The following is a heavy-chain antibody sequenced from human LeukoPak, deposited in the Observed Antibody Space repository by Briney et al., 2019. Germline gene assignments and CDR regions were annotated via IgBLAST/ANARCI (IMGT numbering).Heavy chain of an antibody. CDR1: GFTFSIYS. CDR2: ISSSSSYI. Sequence: GGPLRLSCAASGFTFSIYSMNGVRQAPGKGLEWVSSISSSSSYIYYADSVKGRFTISRDNAKNSLYLQMNSLRAEDTAVYYCAREGVFYDSSGYHAPFDYWGQGTLVTVSS. V-gene: IGHV3-21*01. D-gene: IGHD3-22*01. J-gene: IGHJ4*02. CDR3: AREGVFYDSSGYHAPFDY.